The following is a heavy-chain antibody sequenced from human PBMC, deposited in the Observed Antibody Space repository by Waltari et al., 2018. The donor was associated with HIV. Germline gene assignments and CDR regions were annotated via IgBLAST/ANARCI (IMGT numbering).Heavy chain of an antibody. CDR1: GYSISSGYY. CDR3: ARQIQCSGGSCHDAYFDY. D-gene: IGHD2-15*01. V-gene: IGHV4-38-2*01. J-gene: IGHJ4*02. CDR2: IYHSGST. Sequence: QVQLQESGPGLVKPSETLSLTCAVSGYSISSGYYWGWVRQPPGEGLEWIGSIYHSGSTYYNPSLKSRVTISVDTSKNQFSLKLSSVTAADTAVYYCARQIQCSGGSCHDAYFDYWGQGTLVTVSS.